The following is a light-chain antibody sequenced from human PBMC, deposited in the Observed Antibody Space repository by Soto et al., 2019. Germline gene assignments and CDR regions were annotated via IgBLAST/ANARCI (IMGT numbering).Light chain of an antibody. CDR1: SSNIGAGYD. Sequence: QSVLTQPPSVSGAPGQRVTISCTGSSSNIGAGYDVHWYQQLPGAAPKLLIYGNSNRPSGVPDRFSGSKSGTSASLAITGLQAEDEADHCCQSYDSSLSGYVFGTGTKVTVL. V-gene: IGLV1-40*01. CDR2: GNS. CDR3: QSYDSSLSGYV. J-gene: IGLJ1*01.